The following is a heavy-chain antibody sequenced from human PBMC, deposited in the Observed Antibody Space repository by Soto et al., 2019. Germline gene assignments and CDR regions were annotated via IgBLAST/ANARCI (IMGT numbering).Heavy chain of an antibody. Sequence: QAHLVQSGPEVKKPGASVKVSCKGSGYIFTSYGIAWVRQAPGQGLEWMGWISAHNGNTEYAQKFQGRVTVTRDTSTNTAYVELRSLRSDDTALYYCARGRYGDYWGQGALVTVSS. CDR3: ARGRYGDY. D-gene: IGHD4-17*01. CDR1: GYIFTSYG. V-gene: IGHV1-18*01. CDR2: ISAHNGNT. J-gene: IGHJ4*02.